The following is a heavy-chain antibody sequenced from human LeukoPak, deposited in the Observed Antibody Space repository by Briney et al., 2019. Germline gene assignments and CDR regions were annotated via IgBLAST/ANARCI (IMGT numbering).Heavy chain of an antibody. Sequence: ASVKVSCKASGYTFTGYYMHWVRQAPGQGLEWMGWINPNSGGTICAQKFQGRVTMTRDTSISTAYMELSSLRSDDTAVYYRARYYGDLHWYFDLWGRGTLVTVSS. CDR1: GYTFTGYY. D-gene: IGHD4-17*01. CDR3: ARYYGDLHWYFDL. V-gene: IGHV1-2*02. J-gene: IGHJ2*01. CDR2: INPNSGGT.